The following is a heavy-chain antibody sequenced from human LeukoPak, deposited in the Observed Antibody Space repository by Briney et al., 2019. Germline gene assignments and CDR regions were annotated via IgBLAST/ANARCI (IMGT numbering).Heavy chain of an antibody. CDR1: GFTFSDYY. V-gene: IGHV3-23*01. CDR2: ISGSGDST. Sequence: GGSLRLSCAASGFTFSDYYMSWIRQAPGKGLEWVSAISGSGDSTYYGDSVKGRFTISRDNSKNTLYLQMNSLRAEDTAVYYCAKTRPLDSSSWSHGDYWGQGTLVTVSS. D-gene: IGHD6-13*01. J-gene: IGHJ4*02. CDR3: AKTRPLDSSSWSHGDY.